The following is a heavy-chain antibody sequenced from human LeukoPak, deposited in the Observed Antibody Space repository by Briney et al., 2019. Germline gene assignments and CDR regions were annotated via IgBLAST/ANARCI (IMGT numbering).Heavy chain of an antibody. CDR1: GGSISSSNW. V-gene: IGHV4-4*02. CDR3: ARGMGSYPTSLFDY. CDR2: IYHSGST. Sequence: PSGTLSLTWAVSGGSISSSNWWSWVRQPPGKGLEWIGEIYHSGSTNYNPSLKSRVTISVDKSKNQFSLKLSSVTAADTAVYYCARGMGSYPTSLFDYWGQGTLVTVSS. D-gene: IGHD1-26*01. J-gene: IGHJ4*02.